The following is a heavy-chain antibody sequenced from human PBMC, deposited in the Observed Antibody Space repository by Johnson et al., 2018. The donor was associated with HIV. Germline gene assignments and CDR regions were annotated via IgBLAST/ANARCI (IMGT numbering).Heavy chain of an antibody. Sequence: QMQLVESGGGVVQPGGSLRLSCAASGITFSSSGMNWVRQAPGKGLEWVSFIRYDGNNKYYTDSVKGRFTISRDNSKNTLYLQMNSLRAEDTAVYYCAKDLTSFIVGANDAFDIWGQGTTVTVSS. J-gene: IGHJ3*02. V-gene: IGHV3-30*02. CDR3: AKDLTSFIVGANDAFDI. D-gene: IGHD1-26*01. CDR2: IRYDGNNK. CDR1: GITFSSSG.